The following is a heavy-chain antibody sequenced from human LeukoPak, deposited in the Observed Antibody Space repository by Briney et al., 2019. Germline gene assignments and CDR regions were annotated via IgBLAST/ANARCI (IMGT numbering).Heavy chain of an antibody. CDR1: GFTFSTYL. Sequence: GGSLRLSCAASGFTFSTYLMSWVREAPGKGLEWVAHIKQDVIEKYYVDSVKGRFTISRDNAKNSLYLQMNSLRAEDTAVYYCARDCYTTSPTYKWFHYFDYWGQGSLVTVSS. V-gene: IGHV3-7*01. D-gene: IGHD2-2*02. CDR2: IKQDVIEK. CDR3: ARDCYTTSPTYKWFHYFDY. J-gene: IGHJ4*02.